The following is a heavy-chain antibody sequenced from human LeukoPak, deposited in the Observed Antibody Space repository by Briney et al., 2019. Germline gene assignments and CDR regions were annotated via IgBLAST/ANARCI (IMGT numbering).Heavy chain of an antibody. CDR3: AKGPERYREVSSFDS. CDR2: INRGGDGT. J-gene: IGHJ4*02. CDR1: GFAFNTFT. Sequence: GGSLRLSCAASGFAFNTFTMNWVRRAPGKGLEWVSAINRGGDGTYYADFVQGRFTISRDNSENTLYLQMNSLRPEDTATYYCAKGPERYREVSSFDSWGQGTQVTVSS. V-gene: IGHV3-23*01. D-gene: IGHD3-10*01.